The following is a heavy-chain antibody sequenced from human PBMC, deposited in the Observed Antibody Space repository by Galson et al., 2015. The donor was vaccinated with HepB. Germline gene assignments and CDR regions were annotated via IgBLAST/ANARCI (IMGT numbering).Heavy chain of an antibody. J-gene: IGHJ4*02. CDR2: IYSGGST. Sequence: SLRLSCAASGFTFSSYSMNWVRQAPGKGLEWVSVIYSGGSTYYADSVKGRFTISRDNSKNTLYLQMNSLRAEDTAVYYCARERRDSSGYHVDYWGQGTLVTVSS. V-gene: IGHV3-53*01. CDR3: ARERRDSSGYHVDY. CDR1: GFTFSSYS. D-gene: IGHD3-22*01.